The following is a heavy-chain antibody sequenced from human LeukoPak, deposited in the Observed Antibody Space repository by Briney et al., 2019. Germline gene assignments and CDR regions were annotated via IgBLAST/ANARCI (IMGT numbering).Heavy chain of an antibody. Sequence: HPGGSLRLSCTASGFTFGDYAMSWVRQAPGKGLEWVGFIRSKAYGGTTEYAASVKGRFTISRDDSKSIAYLQMNSLKTEDTAVYYCTRGRGWNWNYFDYWGQGTLVTVSS. CDR3: TRGRGWNWNYFDY. D-gene: IGHD1-1*01. CDR1: GFTFGDYA. J-gene: IGHJ4*02. CDR2: IRSKAYGGTT. V-gene: IGHV3-49*04.